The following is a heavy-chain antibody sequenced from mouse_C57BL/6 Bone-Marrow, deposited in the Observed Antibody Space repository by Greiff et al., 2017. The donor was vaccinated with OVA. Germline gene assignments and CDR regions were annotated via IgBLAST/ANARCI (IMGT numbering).Heavy chain of an antibody. V-gene: IGHV1-61*01. Sequence: QVQLQQPGAELVRPGSSVKLSCKASGYTFTSYWMDWVKQRPGQGLEWIGNIYPSDSETHYNQKFKDKATLTVDKSSSTAYMQLSSLTSEDSAVYYCANYYCGSSYPFAYWGQGTLVTVSA. J-gene: IGHJ3*01. CDR3: ANYYCGSSYPFAY. CDR1: GYTFTSYW. D-gene: IGHD1-1*01. CDR2: IYPSDSET.